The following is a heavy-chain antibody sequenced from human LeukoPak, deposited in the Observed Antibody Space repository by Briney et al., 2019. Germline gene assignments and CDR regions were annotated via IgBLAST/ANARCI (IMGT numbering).Heavy chain of an antibody. D-gene: IGHD5-12*01. J-gene: IGHJ4*02. CDR3: ARDYSGYDRFDY. Sequence: ASVKVSCKASGYTFTSYYMHWVRQAPGQGLEWMGIINPSVGTTNYAQKFQGRVTMTSDTSTSTIYMELSSLRSEDTAVYYCARDYSGYDRFDYWGQGTLATVSS. CDR2: INPSVGTT. CDR1: GYTFTSYY. V-gene: IGHV1-46*01.